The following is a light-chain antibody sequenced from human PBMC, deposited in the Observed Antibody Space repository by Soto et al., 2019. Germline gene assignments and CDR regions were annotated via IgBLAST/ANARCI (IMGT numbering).Light chain of an antibody. Sequence: QSVLTQPASVSGSPGQSITISCTGTSSDFGGYNYVSWYQQYPGKAPKLMIYDVSNRPSGVSNRFSGSKSGNTASLTISGLQAEDEANYYCSSYTSSSTLVFGGGTQLTVL. CDR1: SSDFGGYNY. CDR3: SSYTSSSTLV. J-gene: IGLJ2*01. CDR2: DVS. V-gene: IGLV2-14*01.